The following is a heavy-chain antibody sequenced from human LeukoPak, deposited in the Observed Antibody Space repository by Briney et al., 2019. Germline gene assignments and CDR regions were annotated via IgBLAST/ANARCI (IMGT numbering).Heavy chain of an antibody. CDR2: FDPEDGET. CDR3: ATRKQWLVRGAFDI. V-gene: IGHV1-24*01. D-gene: IGHD6-19*01. Sequence: ASVKASCKVSGYTLTELSMHWVRQAPGKGLEWMGGFDPEDGETIYAQKFQGRVTMTEDTSTDTAYMELSSLRSEDTAVYYCATRKQWLVRGAFDIWGQGTMVTVSS. J-gene: IGHJ3*02. CDR1: GYTLTELS.